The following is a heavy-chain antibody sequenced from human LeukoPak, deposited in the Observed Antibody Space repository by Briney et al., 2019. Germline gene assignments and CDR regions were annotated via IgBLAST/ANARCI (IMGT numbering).Heavy chain of an antibody. CDR2: IYYNGNT. J-gene: IGHJ5*02. D-gene: IGHD5-18*01. Sequence: SETLSLTCTVPGGSISNYYWSWIRQPPGKGLEWIGYIYYNGNTNYNPSLKSRVTISVDTSKNQFSLKLSSVTAADTAMYYCARYSAMVSSLWFDPWGQGSLVTVSS. V-gene: IGHV4-59*08. CDR1: GGSISNYY. CDR3: ARYSAMVSSLWFDP.